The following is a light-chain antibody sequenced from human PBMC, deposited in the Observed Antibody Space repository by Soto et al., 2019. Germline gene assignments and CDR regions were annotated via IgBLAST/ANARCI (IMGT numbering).Light chain of an antibody. Sequence: QSALTQPRSVSGSPGQSVTISCTGTSSDVGGYNYVSWYQQHPGKAPKLMIYDVSKRPSGVPDRFSGSKSGNTASLTISGLQAEDEADYYCCSYAGTYWVFGGGTKGDRP. CDR1: SSDVGGYNY. V-gene: IGLV2-11*01. CDR2: DVS. J-gene: IGLJ3*02. CDR3: CSYAGTYWV.